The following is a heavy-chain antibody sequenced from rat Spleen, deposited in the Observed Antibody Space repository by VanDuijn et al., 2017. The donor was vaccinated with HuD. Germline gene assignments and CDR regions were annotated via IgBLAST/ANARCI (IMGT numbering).Heavy chain of an antibody. Sequence: EVQLVESGGGLVQPGRSMKLSCAASGFTFSNYYMACVRQAPTKGLERVASIITGGGNTYYRDSVKGRFTISRDNAKSNLYLQMDSLRSEDTSTYYCARHRNNYFDYWGQGVMVTVSS. CDR3: ARHRNNYFDY. J-gene: IGHJ2*01. V-gene: IGHV5-25*01. CDR2: IITGGGNT. CDR1: GFTFSNYY.